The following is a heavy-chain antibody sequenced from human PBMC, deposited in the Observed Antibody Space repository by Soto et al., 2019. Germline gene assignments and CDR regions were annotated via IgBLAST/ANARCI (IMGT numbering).Heavy chain of an antibody. CDR2: IDPTDSYT. D-gene: IGHD1-26*01. J-gene: IGHJ6*02. CDR1: GYTFTSYW. Sequence: LGESLKISCKGSGYTFTSYWITWVRQTPGKGLEWMGRIDPTDSYTNFGPSFRGHVTISADKSTGTAYLQWSSLKASDTAMYYCARSGYSGTYGQYYAMDVWGQGTTVTVSS. CDR3: ARSGYSGTYGQYYAMDV. V-gene: IGHV5-10-1*01.